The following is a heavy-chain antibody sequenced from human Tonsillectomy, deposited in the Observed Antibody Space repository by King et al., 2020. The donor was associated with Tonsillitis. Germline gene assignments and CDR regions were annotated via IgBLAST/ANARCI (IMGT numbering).Heavy chain of an antibody. V-gene: IGHV3-48*01. CDR3: ARGEHFDFWRGFSAFDY. CDR2: ISGSSSPI. CDR1: GFTFSSYS. D-gene: IGHD3-3*01. Sequence: VQLVESGGGLVQPGGSLRLSCAASGFTFSSYSMNWVRQAPGRGLEWISYISGSSSPIYYADSVKGRFTISRDNAKNSLSLQMNSLRAEDTAVYYCARGEHFDFWRGFSAFDYWGQGSLVTVSS. J-gene: IGHJ4*02.